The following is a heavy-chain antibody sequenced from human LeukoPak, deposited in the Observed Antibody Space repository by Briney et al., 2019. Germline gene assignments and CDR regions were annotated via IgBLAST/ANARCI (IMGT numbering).Heavy chain of an antibody. Sequence: PSETLSLTCTVSGYSISSGYYWGWVRQPPGKGLEWIGSISHAGSTDYSPSLKSRVTISLDTSKNQFSLKLRPVTAADTAVYYCARILRGVIVTSFDYWGQGILVTVSS. V-gene: IGHV4-38-2*02. D-gene: IGHD3-10*01. CDR3: ARILRGVIVTSFDY. CDR1: GYSISSGYY. CDR2: ISHAGST. J-gene: IGHJ4*02.